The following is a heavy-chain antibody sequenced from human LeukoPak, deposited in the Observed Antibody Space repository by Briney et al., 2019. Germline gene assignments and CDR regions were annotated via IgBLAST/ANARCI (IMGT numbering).Heavy chain of an antibody. J-gene: IGHJ4*02. V-gene: IGHV3-53*01. CDR3: ARGRGTYYFDY. Sequence: GGSLRLSCAASGFTVSTNYMSWVRQAPGKGLEWVSVIYSGGGTYYADSVKGRFTISRDNSKNTLYLQMNSLRAEYTAVYYCARGRGTYYFDYWGQGTLVTVSS. CDR1: GFTVSTNY. CDR2: IYSGGGT. D-gene: IGHD3-10*01.